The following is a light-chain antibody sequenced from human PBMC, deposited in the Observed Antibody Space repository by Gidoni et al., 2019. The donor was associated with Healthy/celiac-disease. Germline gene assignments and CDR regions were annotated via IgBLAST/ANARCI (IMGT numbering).Light chain of an antibody. Sequence: DIQMTQSPSTLSASVGDRVTITCRASQSISSWLAWYQQKPGKAPKLLIYDASSLESGVPSRFSGIGSGTEFTLTISSLQPDDFATYYCQQYNSYWVTFGPGTKVDIK. CDR2: DAS. CDR3: QQYNSYWVT. J-gene: IGKJ3*01. CDR1: QSISSW. V-gene: IGKV1-5*01.